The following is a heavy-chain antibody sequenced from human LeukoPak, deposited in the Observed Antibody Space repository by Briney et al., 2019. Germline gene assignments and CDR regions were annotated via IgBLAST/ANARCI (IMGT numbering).Heavy chain of an antibody. Sequence: GGSLRLSCAASGFTFSSYGMSWVRQAPGKGLEWVSAISGSGGSTYYADSVKGRFTISRDNSKNTLFLQMNRLRPEDAAVYYCAKAPVTTCRGAYCYPFDYWGQGTLVTVSS. CDR3: AKAPVTTCRGAYCYPFDY. V-gene: IGHV3-23*01. J-gene: IGHJ4*02. CDR2: ISGSGGST. D-gene: IGHD2-21*01. CDR1: GFTFSSYG.